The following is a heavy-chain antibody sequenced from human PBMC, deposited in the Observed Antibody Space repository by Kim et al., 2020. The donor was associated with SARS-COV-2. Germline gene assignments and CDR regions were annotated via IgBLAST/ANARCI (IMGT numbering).Heavy chain of an antibody. J-gene: IGHJ6*02. V-gene: IGHV3-53*01. Sequence: GRFTISRDNSKNTLYLQMNSLRAEDTAVYYCAREVPSSWPYYYYYYGMDVWGQGTTVTVSS. D-gene: IGHD6-13*01. CDR3: AREVPSSWPYYYYYYGMDV.